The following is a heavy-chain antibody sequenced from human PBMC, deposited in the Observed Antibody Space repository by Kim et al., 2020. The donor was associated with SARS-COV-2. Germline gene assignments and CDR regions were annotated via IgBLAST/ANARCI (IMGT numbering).Heavy chain of an antibody. D-gene: IGHD6-19*01. J-gene: IGHJ4*02. CDR3: ARLGIAVVVDY. V-gene: IGHV4-59*08. Sequence: TNYNPSLKSRVTISVDTSKNQFSLKLSSVTAADTAVYYCARLGIAVVVDYWGQGTLVTVSS. CDR2: T.